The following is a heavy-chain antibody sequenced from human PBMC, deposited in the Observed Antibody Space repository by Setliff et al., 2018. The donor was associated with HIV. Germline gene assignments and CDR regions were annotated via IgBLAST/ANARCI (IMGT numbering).Heavy chain of an antibody. CDR2: ISCDGDNI. Sequence: GGSLRLSCEVSGFRFDNYAMHWVRQPPGKGLEWVSGISCDGDNIGYVDSVNGRFTISRDNAKNSLYLQMNSLRAEDTALYYCAKDPPRGGDAFDIWGQGTMVTVSS. J-gene: IGHJ3*02. CDR1: GFRFDNYA. V-gene: IGHV3-9*01. D-gene: IGHD1-26*01. CDR3: AKDPPRGGDAFDI.